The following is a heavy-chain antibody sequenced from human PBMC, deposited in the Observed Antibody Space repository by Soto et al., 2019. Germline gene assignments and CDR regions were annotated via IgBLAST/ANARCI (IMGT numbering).Heavy chain of an antibody. J-gene: IGHJ6*02. CDR2: ISISSSTI. Sequence: GGSLRLSCVVSGFTFSHYDMSWVRQAPGKGLEWVAYISISSSTIYYADSVKGRFTISRDNAKNSLYLQMNSLRDEDTAVYYCARDSSPSYYYGSSGYYQPVGDLDYYYGMDVWGQGTTVTVSS. D-gene: IGHD3-22*01. CDR3: ARDSSPSYYYGSSGYYQPVGDLDYYYGMDV. V-gene: IGHV3-48*02. CDR1: GFTFSHYD.